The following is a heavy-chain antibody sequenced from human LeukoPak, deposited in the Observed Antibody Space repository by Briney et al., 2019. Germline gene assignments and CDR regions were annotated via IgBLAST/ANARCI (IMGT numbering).Heavy chain of an antibody. J-gene: IGHJ5*01. V-gene: IGHV3-21*01. D-gene: IGHD6-19*01. Sequence: PGGSLRLSCAASGFALRSYTVTWVRQAPGKGLEWVSSISSTSAYIYYAESVKGRFSISRDNVDNVVHLQMSSLRNEDTAFYYYARVAVAGPTGWFDSWGQGTLVTVSS. CDR2: ISSTSAYI. CDR1: GFALRSYT. CDR3: ARVAVAGPTGWFDS.